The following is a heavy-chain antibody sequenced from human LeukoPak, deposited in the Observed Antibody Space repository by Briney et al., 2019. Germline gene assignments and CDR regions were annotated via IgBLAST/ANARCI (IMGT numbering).Heavy chain of an antibody. V-gene: IGHV3-30*18. CDR2: ISYDGRSE. CDR3: AKDYGDYQY. Sequence: GGSLRLSCAASGFTFSSYGMVWVRQAPGKGLEWVSAISYDGRSELYAESVKGRFTISRDNSKRTLYPQMNSLRAEDTAVYYCAKDYGDYQYWGQGTLVTVSS. CDR1: GFTFSSYG. J-gene: IGHJ1*01. D-gene: IGHD4-17*01.